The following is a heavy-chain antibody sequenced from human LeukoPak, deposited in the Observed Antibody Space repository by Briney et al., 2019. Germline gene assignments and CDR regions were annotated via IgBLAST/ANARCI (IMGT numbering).Heavy chain of an antibody. V-gene: IGHV4-4*07. CDR1: GGSISSYY. Sequence: SETLSLTCTVSGGSISSYYWSWIRQPAGKGLEWIGRIYTSGSTNYNPSLKSRVTMSVDASKNQFSLKLSSVTAADTAVYYCARVDILTGYYSGTFDYWGQGTLVTVSS. D-gene: IGHD3-9*01. CDR3: ARVDILTGYYSGTFDY. CDR2: IYTSGST. J-gene: IGHJ4*02.